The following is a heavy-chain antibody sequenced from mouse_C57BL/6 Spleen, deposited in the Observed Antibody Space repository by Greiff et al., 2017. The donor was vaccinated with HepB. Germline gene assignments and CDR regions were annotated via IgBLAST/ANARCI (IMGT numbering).Heavy chain of an antibody. D-gene: IGHD2-4*01. CDR2: ISSGGSYT. CDR3: ARQGPYDYDENYYAMDY. CDR1: GFTFSSYG. Sequence: EVHLVESGGDLVKPGGSLKLSCAASGFTFSSYGMSWVRQTPDKRLEWVATISSGGSYTYYPDSVKGRFTISRDNAKNTLYLQMSSLKSEDTAMYYCARQGPYDYDENYYAMDYWGQGTSVTVSS. V-gene: IGHV5-6*01. J-gene: IGHJ4*01.